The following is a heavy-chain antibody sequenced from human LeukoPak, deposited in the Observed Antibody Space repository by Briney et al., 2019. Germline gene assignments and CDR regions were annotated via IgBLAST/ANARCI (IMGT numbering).Heavy chain of an antibody. CDR2: IKQDGSEK. Sequence: GGSLRLSCAASGFTFSSYWMSWVRQAPGKGLEWVANIKQDGSEKYYVDSVKGRFTISRDNAKNSLYLQMNSLRAEDTAVYHCARFGYVAAVDVWGQGTPVTVSS. D-gene: IGHD2-15*01. CDR3: ARFGYVAAVDV. J-gene: IGHJ4*02. CDR1: GFTFSSYW. V-gene: IGHV3-7*01.